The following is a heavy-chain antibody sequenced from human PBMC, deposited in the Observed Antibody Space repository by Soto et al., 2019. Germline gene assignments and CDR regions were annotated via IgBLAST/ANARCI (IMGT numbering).Heavy chain of an antibody. CDR3: AKATRGGAATLIRDY. Sequence: EVQLLESGGGLVQPGGSLRLSCAAAGFTFSIYAMRWVRQAPGKGLEWVSAISGSGGSTYYADSVKGRFTISRDNSKNTLYLQMNSLSADDTAVYYCAKATRGGAATLIRDYWGQGTLVTVSS. D-gene: IGHD6-13*01. V-gene: IGHV3-23*01. CDR1: GFTFSIYA. CDR2: ISGSGGST. J-gene: IGHJ4*02.